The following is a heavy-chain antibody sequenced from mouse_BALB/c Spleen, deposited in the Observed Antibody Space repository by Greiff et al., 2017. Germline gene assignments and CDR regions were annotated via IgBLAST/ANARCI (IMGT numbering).Heavy chain of an antibody. V-gene: IGHV5-6-4*01. CDR1: GFTFSSYT. J-gene: IGHJ1*01. CDR3: TRDHYYGSSYEYFDV. Sequence: DVKLVESGGGLVKPGGSLKLSCAASGFTFSSYTMSWVRQTPEKRLEWVATISSGGSYTYYPDSVKGRFTISRDNAKNTLYLQMSSLKSEDTAMYYCTRDHYYGSSYEYFDVWGAGTTVTVSS. CDR2: ISSGGSYT. D-gene: IGHD1-1*01.